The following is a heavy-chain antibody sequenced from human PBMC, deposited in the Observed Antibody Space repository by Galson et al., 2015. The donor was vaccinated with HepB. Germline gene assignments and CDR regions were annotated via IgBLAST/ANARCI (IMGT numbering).Heavy chain of an antibody. J-gene: IGHJ4*02. CDR1: GFTVSSNY. Sequence: SLRLSCAASGFTVSSNYMSWVRQAPGKGLEWVSVIYSGGSTYYADSVKGRFTISRDNSKNTLYLQMNSLRAEDTAVYYCARDRGAYYYDSSGYYPRFDYWGQGTLVTVSS. CDR3: ARDRGAYYYDSSGYYPRFDY. D-gene: IGHD3-22*01. CDR2: IYSGGST. V-gene: IGHV3-66*01.